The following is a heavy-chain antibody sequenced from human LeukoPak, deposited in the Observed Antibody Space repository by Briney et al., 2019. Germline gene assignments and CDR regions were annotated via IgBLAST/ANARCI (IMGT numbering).Heavy chain of an antibody. CDR2: ISSSSSYI. V-gene: IGHV3-21*01. J-gene: IGHJ4*02. D-gene: IGHD5-12*01. Sequence: GGSLRLSCAASGFTFSSYSMNWVRQAPGKGLEWVSSISSSSSYIYYADSVKGRFTISRDNAKNSPYLQMNSLRAEDTAVYYCARSLGYGGSNFDYWGQGTLVTVSS. CDR3: ARSLGYGGSNFDY. CDR1: GFTFSSYS.